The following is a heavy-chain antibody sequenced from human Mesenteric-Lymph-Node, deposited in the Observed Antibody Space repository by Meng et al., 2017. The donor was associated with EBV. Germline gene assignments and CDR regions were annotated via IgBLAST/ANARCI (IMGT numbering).Heavy chain of an antibody. D-gene: IGHD3-22*01. V-gene: IGHV4-30-4*01. CDR2: IYYSGSR. CDR1: GDSISSTDYY. Sequence: QAQLQGSGPGLVKPSRPLSLTCTVSGDSISSTDYYWSWVRQPPGKGLEWIGYIYYSGSRYYNPSLKSRVTISVDTSKNQFSLKLSSVTAADTAVYYCARVTGKIYYDGSGYPEAFDYWGQGTLVTVSS. J-gene: IGHJ4*02. CDR3: ARVTGKIYYDGSGYPEAFDY.